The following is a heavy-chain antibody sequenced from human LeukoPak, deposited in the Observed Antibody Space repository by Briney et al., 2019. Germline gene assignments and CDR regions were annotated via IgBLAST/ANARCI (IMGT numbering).Heavy chain of an antibody. D-gene: IGHD3-10*01. Sequence: GASVKVSCRASGYTFTGYYMHWVRQAPGQGLEWMGIINPSGGSTSYAQKFQGRVTMTRDTSTSTVYMELSSLRSEDTAVYYCARALRKVLWFGKLLEGTAFDYWGQGTLVTVSS. CDR2: INPSGGST. V-gene: IGHV1-46*01. J-gene: IGHJ4*02. CDR1: GYTFTGYY. CDR3: ARALRKVLWFGKLLEGTAFDY.